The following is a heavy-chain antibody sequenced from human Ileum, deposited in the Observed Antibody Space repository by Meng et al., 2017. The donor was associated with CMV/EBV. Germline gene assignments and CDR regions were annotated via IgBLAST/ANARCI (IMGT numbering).Heavy chain of an antibody. CDR1: GFPFSTRGVG. D-gene: IGHD3-16*01. J-gene: IGHJ4*02. V-gene: IGHV2-5*02. CDR3: ARSLYYSSYYFDY. Sequence: MTLKESGPSLVKPTQTLTLTCTFSGFPFSTRGVGVGWIRQPPGKALEWLALIYWDEDKGYSPSLKRRLTITKDTSKNQVVLTMTNVDPVDTATYFCARSLYYSSYYFDYWGQGTLVTVSS. CDR2: IYWDEDK.